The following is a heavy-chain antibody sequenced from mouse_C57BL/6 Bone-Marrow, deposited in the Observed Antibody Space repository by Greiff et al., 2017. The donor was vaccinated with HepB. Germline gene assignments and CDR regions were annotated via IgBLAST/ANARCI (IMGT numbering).Heavy chain of an antibody. V-gene: IGHV1-26*01. Sequence: VQLKQSGPELVKPGASVKISCKASGYTFTDYYMNWVKQSHGKSLEWIGDINPNNGGTSYNQKFKGKATLTVDKSSSTAYMELRSLTSEDSAVYYCASSSYADWYFDVWGTGTTVTVSS. CDR2: INPNNGGT. CDR1: GYTFTDYY. J-gene: IGHJ1*03. D-gene: IGHD1-1*01. CDR3: ASSSYADWYFDV.